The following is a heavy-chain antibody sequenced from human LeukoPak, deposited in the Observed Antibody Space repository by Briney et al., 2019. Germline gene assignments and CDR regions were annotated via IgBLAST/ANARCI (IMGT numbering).Heavy chain of an antibody. Sequence: SETLSLTCTVSGGSISSSNYYWGWIRQPPGKGLEWIGSIYYSGSTYYNPSLKSRVTISVDTSKNQFSLKLSSVTAADTALYYCARSGYSYGADSFDIWGQGTMVTVSS. J-gene: IGHJ3*02. CDR2: IYYSGST. CDR3: ARSGYSYGADSFDI. CDR1: GGSISSSNYY. V-gene: IGHV4-39*07. D-gene: IGHD5-18*01.